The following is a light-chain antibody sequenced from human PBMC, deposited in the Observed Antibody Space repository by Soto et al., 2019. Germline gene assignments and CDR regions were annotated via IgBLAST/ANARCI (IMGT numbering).Light chain of an antibody. CDR2: GAS. CDR3: QRYGSSPLT. CDR1: QSVSSSY. J-gene: IGKJ4*01. V-gene: IGKV3-20*01. Sequence: EIVLTHSPGTLSLSPCERATLSCSASQSVSSSYLAWYQQKPGQAPRLLIYGASSRATGIPDRFSGSGSGTDFTLTISRLEPEDFAVYYCQRYGSSPLTFGGGTKVDIK.